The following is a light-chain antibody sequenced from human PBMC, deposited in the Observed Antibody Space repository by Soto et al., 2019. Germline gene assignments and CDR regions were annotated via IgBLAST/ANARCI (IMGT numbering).Light chain of an antibody. CDR2: GAS. J-gene: IGKJ1*01. Sequence: EIVMTQSPATLSVSPGERATLSCRASQSVSSNLAWYQQKPGQAPRRLIYGASTRATGIPARFSGSGSGTEFTLTISSLQSEDFAVYYCQQYNNWPWTFGQGTQVEIK. CDR1: QSVSSN. CDR3: QQYNNWPWT. V-gene: IGKV3-15*01.